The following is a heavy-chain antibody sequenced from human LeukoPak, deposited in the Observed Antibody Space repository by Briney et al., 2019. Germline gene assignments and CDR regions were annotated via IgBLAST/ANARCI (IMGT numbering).Heavy chain of an antibody. CDR1: GGSISSYY. D-gene: IGHD2-2*03. J-gene: IGHJ4*02. V-gene: IGHV4-59*08. CDR2: IYYSGST. CDR3: ARHEDGYCSSTSCFGN. Sequence: SETLSLTCTVSGGSISSYYWSWIRQPPGKGLEWIGYIYYSGSTKYNPSLKSRVTISVDTSKNQFSLKLSSVTAADTAVYYCARHEDGYCSSTSCFGNWGQGTLVTVSS.